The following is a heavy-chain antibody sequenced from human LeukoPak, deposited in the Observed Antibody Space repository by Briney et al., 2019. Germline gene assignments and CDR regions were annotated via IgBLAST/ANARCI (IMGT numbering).Heavy chain of an antibody. J-gene: IGHJ2*01. CDR3: AKEKTVAGWYFDL. D-gene: IGHD6-19*01. CDR1: GFPFDIYW. Sequence: GGSLRLSCVASGFPFDIYWMSWVRQGPGKGLGWVANIKSDGSEEYYADSVKGRLTVSRDNAKNSLFLQMNRLRVEDTAVYYCAKEKTVAGWYFDLWGRGTLVTVSS. CDR2: IKSDGSEE. V-gene: IGHV3-7*01.